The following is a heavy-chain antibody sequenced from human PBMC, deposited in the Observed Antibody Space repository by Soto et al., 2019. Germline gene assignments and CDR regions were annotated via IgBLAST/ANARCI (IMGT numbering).Heavy chain of an antibody. V-gene: IGHV3-33*08. J-gene: IGHJ4*01. CDR2: FWKDGTTK. CDR3: ANGKRPPPPYSAYEPFDY. D-gene: IGHD5-12*01. Sequence: QVQLVESGGGVVQPGKSLRLSCAASGFTLSSSVMHWVRQAPGKGLEWVAVFWKDGTTKYYADSVKGRFTISRDNSKNTLYLELNSLRPEDTALYYWANGKRPPPPYSAYEPFDYWGHGTLVSVSS. CDR1: GFTLSSSV.